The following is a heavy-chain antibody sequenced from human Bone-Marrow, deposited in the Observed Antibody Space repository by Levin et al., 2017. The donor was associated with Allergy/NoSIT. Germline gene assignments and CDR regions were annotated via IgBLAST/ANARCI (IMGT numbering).Heavy chain of an antibody. V-gene: IGHV3-30*18. J-gene: IGHJ3*02. CDR2: ISYDGRNK. CDR1: GFTFSSYG. CDR3: AKEIFGSPTPHDAFDI. Sequence: GESLKISCAASGFTFSSYGIHWVRQAPGKGLEWVAVISYDGRNKYYADSVKGRFTIPRDNSKNTLDLQMNSLRAEDTALYYCAKEIFGSPTPHDAFDIWGQGTMVTVSS. D-gene: IGHD1-26*01.